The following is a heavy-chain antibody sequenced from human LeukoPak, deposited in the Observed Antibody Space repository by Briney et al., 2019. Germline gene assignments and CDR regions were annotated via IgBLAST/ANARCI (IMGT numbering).Heavy chain of an antibody. J-gene: IGHJ5*02. CDR3: ARGTTAALSP. V-gene: IGHV4-59*01. Sequence: SETLSLTCTVTGGSIRSYYWSWIRQPPVKGLEWIGYIYYSGSTNYNPSLKSRVTISVDTSKNQFSPKLSSVTAADTAVYYCARGTTAALSPWGQGTLVTVSS. D-gene: IGHD6-13*01. CDR2: IYYSGST. CDR1: GGSIRSYY.